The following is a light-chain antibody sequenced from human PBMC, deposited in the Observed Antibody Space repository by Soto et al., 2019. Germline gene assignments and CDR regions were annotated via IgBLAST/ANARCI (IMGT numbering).Light chain of an antibody. J-gene: IGKJ1*01. CDR1: QSINTW. CDR2: KAS. CDR3: QQYNSYSRT. Sequence: DIQMTQSPSTLSGSVGDRVTITCRASQSINTWLAWYQQKPGKAPKLLIYKASSLESGVPSRFSGSGSGTESTLTISSLQPDDFATYYCQQYNSYSRTFGQGTKVDIK. V-gene: IGKV1-5*03.